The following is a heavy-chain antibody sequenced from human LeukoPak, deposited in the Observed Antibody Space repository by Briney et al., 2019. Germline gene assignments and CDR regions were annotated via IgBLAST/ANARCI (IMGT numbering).Heavy chain of an antibody. CDR2: IFHSGRP. CDR1: RASINSSNYF. CDR3: ARESANTSCFSY. D-gene: IGHD2-2*01. J-gene: IGHJ4*02. V-gene: IGHV4-39*07. Sequence: SETLSLTCTVSRASINSSNYFWGWIRQPQPPGKGLEWFASIFHSGRPYYNPSLKSRVTISVDTSKNQFSLKLSSVTAADTAVYYCARESANTSCFSYWGQGTLVTASS.